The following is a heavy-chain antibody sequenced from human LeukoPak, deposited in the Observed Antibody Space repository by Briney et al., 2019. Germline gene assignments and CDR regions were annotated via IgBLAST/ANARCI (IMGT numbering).Heavy chain of an antibody. V-gene: IGHV4-39*07. CDR2: IYHSGST. J-gene: IGHJ4*02. Sequence: SDTLSLTCTVSGGSISSSSYYWGWIRQPPGKGLEWIGSIYHSGSTYYNPSLKSRVTISVDTSKNQFSLKLSSVTAADTAVYYCARETVRGDPIDYWGQGTLVTVSS. CDR3: ARETVRGDPIDY. D-gene: IGHD3-10*01. CDR1: GGSISSSSYY.